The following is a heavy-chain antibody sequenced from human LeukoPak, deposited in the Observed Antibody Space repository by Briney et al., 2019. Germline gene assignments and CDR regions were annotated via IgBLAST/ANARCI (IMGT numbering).Heavy chain of an antibody. Sequence: GGSLRLSCTASGFTFSGYWMNWVRQAPGKGLVWVSRIGSDGGSTTYADSVKGRFTISRDNAKNTLYLHMTSLRAEDTAVYYCARGGSGNFYYWGQGTLVTVSS. V-gene: IGHV3-74*03. CDR2: IGSDGGST. CDR1: GFTFSGYW. J-gene: IGHJ4*02. D-gene: IGHD1-26*01. CDR3: ARGGSGNFYY.